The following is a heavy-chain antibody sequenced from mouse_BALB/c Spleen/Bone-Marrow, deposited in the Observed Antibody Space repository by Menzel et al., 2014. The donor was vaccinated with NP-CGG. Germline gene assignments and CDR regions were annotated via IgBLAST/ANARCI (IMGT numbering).Heavy chain of an antibody. J-gene: IGHJ2*01. CDR1: GFTFSSYG. Sequence: DVQLVESGGDLVKPGGSLKLSCAVSGFTFSSYGMSWVRQTPDKRLEWVATISSGGSYTYYPDSVKGRFTISRDNAKNTLYLQMSSLKSEDTAMYYCARPTTVVATGGSFDYWGQGTTLTVSS. CDR2: ISSGGSYT. CDR3: ARPTTVVATGGSFDY. D-gene: IGHD1-1*01. V-gene: IGHV5-6*01.